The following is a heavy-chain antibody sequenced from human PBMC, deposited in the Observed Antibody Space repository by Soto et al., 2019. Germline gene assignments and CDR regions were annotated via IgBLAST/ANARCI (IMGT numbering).Heavy chain of an antibody. Sequence: GASVKVSCKASGYTFTSYGISWVRQAPGQGLEWMGWISAYNGNTNYAQKLQGRVTMTTDTSTSTAYMELRSLRSDDTAVYYCARIPVDIVLVPVPFDPWGQGTLVTVSS. D-gene: IGHD2-2*01. J-gene: IGHJ5*02. V-gene: IGHV1-18*01. CDR3: ARIPVDIVLVPVPFDP. CDR2: ISAYNGNT. CDR1: GYTFTSYG.